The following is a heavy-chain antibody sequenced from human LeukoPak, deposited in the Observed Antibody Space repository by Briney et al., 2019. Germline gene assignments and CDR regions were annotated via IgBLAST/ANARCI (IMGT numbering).Heavy chain of an antibody. CDR2: INPSGGST. Sequence: ASVKVSCKASGYTFTSYYMHWVRQAPGQGLEWMGIINPSGGSTSYAQKFQGRVTMTRDTSTSTVYMELSSLRSEDTAVYYCARGWGGSDPKQTHNWNDVPHYLRYGMDVWGQGTTVTVSS. V-gene: IGHV1-46*01. CDR1: GYTFTSYY. CDR3: ARGWGGSDPKQTHNWNDVPHYLRYGMDV. J-gene: IGHJ6*02. D-gene: IGHD1-20*01.